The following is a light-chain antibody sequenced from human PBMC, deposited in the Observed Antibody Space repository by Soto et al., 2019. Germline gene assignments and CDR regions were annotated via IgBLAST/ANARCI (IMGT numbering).Light chain of an antibody. CDR1: QSVGST. V-gene: IGKV3-15*01. CDR3: QQYSSSLT. J-gene: IGKJ4*02. Sequence: EIFMTQSPATLSVFPGERVILSCRASQSVGSTLAWYQQKPGQAPRLLIRGASTRATGVPARFSGSESGTEFTLTISSLQSEDFAVYYCQQYSSSLTFGGGTTLEIK. CDR2: GAS.